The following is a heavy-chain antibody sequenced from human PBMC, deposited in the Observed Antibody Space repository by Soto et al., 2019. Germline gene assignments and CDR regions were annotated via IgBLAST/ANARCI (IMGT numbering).Heavy chain of an antibody. V-gene: IGHV3-33*06. D-gene: IGHD6-6*01. CDR2: IWYDGSNK. CDR3: AKRSSSSTFDY. CDR1: GFTFSSYG. J-gene: IGHJ4*02. Sequence: PGGSLRLSCAASGFTFSSYGMHWVRQAPGKGLEWVAVIWYDGSNKYYADSVKGRFTISRDNSKNTLYLQMNSLRAEDTAVYYCAKRSSSSTFDYWGQGPLVTVSS.